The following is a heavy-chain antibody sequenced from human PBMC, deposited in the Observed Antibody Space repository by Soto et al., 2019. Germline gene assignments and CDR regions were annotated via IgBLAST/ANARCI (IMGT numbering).Heavy chain of an antibody. CDR2: ISYDGSNK. J-gene: IGHJ6*02. V-gene: IGHV3-30-3*01. CDR3: ARDKLQGRGSGSYRTHYYYYYYGMDV. Sequence: GGXLILSCSAAVFTFSSYAMHWVRQAPGEGLEWVAVISYDGSNKYYADSVKGRFTISRDNSKNTLYLQMNSLRAEDTAVYYCARDKLQGRGSGSYRTHYYYYYYGMDVWGQGTKVTVYS. D-gene: IGHD3-10*01. CDR1: VFTFSSYA.